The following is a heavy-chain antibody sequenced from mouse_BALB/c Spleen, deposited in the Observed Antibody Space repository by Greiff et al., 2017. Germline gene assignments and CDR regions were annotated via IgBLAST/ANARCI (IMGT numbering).Heavy chain of an antibody. V-gene: IGHV1-54*01. Sequence: VKLQQSGAELVRPGTSVKVSCKASGYAFTNYLIEWVKQRPGQGLEWIGVINPGSGGTNYNEKFKGKATLTADKSSSTAYMQLSSLTSDDSAVYFCAREGDGNLAYWGQGTLVTVSA. J-gene: IGHJ3*01. CDR3: AREGDGNLAY. CDR2: INPGSGGT. D-gene: IGHD2-1*01. CDR1: GYAFTNYL.